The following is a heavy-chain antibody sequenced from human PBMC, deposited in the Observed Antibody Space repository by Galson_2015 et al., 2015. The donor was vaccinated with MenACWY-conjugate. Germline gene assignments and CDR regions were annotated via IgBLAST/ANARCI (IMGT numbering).Heavy chain of an antibody. Sequence: SWIRQPPGKGLEWIGEVAQSGSANVNPSLKSRVSMSADTSKRELSLKLTSVTAADTAVYFCARLSWSTSRDHYYYMDVWGRGTAVTVSS. J-gene: IGHJ6*03. CDR3: ARLSWSTSRDHYYYMDV. CDR2: VAQSGSA. D-gene: IGHD3-3*01. V-gene: IGHV4-34*01.